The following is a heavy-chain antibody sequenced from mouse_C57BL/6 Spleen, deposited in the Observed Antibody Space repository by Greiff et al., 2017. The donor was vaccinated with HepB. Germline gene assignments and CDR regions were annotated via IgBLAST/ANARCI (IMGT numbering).Heavy chain of an antibody. V-gene: IGHV1-54*01. J-gene: IGHJ3*01. Sequence: QVQLQQSGAELVRPGTSVKVSCKASGYAFTNYLIEWVKQRPGQGLEWIGVINPGSGGTNYNEKFKGKATLTADKSSSTAYMQLSSLTSEDSAVYFCARSEDYGLFAYWGQGTLVTVSA. D-gene: IGHD2-4*01. CDR2: INPGSGGT. CDR3: ARSEDYGLFAY. CDR1: GYAFTNYL.